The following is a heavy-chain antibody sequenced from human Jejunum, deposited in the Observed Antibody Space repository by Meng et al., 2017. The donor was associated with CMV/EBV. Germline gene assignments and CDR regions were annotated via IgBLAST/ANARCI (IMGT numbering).Heavy chain of an antibody. CDR2: IYSGGSST. CDR1: GFTFSSYA. V-gene: IGHV3-23*03. Sequence: SGFTFSSYAFSWVRQAPGKGLEWVSIIYSGGSSTFYVDSVKGRFTISRDNSKNTLYLQMDSLRAEDTAIYYCAKVPGSGYYGIDYWGQGTLVTVSS. D-gene: IGHD3-22*01. CDR3: AKVPGSGYYGIDY. J-gene: IGHJ4*02.